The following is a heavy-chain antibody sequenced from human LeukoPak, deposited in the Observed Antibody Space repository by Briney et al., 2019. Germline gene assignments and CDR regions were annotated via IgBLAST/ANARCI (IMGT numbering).Heavy chain of an antibody. J-gene: IGHJ4*02. V-gene: IGHV5-51*01. CDR1: GYSFTNYW. CDR2: IYPGDSNT. D-gene: IGHD2-15*01. Sequence: GESLKISCKGSGYSFTNYWIGWVRQMPGKGLEWMGIIYPGDSNTRYSPSFQGQVTISVDKSISTAYLQWSSLKASDTAVYYCATGRYCSGGTCSSSLDFWGQGTLVTVSS. CDR3: ATGRYCSGGTCSSSLDF.